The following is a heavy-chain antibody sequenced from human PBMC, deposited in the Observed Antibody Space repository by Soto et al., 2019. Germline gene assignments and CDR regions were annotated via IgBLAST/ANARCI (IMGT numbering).Heavy chain of an antibody. CDR2: ISSSSSYI. Sequence: EVQLVESGGGLVKPGGSLRLSCAATGFTFSNYSMNWVRQAPGKGLEWVSSISSSSSYIYYADSVKGRFTISRDNAKNSLYLQMNSLRAEDTAVYYCARDRHPHIVVVTTIQNYYYYGMDVCCQGTTVTVSS. CDR3: ARDRHPHIVVVTTIQNYYYYGMDV. V-gene: IGHV3-21*01. D-gene: IGHD2-21*02. CDR1: GFTFSNYS. J-gene: IGHJ6*02.